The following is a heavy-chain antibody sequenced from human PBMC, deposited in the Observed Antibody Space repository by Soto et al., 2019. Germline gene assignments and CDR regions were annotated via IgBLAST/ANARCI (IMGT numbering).Heavy chain of an antibody. J-gene: IGHJ4*02. V-gene: IGHV3-23*01. CDR3: AKDYGSSRYFFDY. Sequence: TGGSLRLSCAASGFTFINYAMTWVRQAPGKGLEWVSTISGNGANTHYADSVKGRFSISRDNSKNTLYIQMNSLRADDTAVYYCAKDYGSSRYFFDYWGQGALVTVSS. CDR2: ISGNGANT. D-gene: IGHD6-19*01. CDR1: GFTFINYA.